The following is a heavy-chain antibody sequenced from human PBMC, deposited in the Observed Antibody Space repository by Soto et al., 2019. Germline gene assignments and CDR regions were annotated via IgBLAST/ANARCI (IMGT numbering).Heavy chain of an antibody. CDR2: IKADGSST. Sequence: GALRLSCAASGFTFSNYWMHWVRQAPGKGLVWVSRIKADGSSTNYADSVKGRFTISRDNAKNTLYLVINSLRVEDTAVYFCTRDRFAPWGQGTLVTVSS. J-gene: IGHJ5*02. V-gene: IGHV3-74*01. CDR3: TRDRFAP. CDR1: GFTFSNYW.